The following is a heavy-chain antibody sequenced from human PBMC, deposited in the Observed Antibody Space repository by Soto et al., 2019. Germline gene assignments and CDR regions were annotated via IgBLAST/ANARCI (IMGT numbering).Heavy chain of an antibody. V-gene: IGHV6-1*01. Sequence: SQTLSLTCVISGDSVSTNSATWDWIRQSPSRGLEWLGRTYYRSKWYNDYAVSVKGRITINPDTANNQFSLQLNSVTPDDTAVYYGVRLIGNSWLDSGGKGTLVTVP. CDR3: VRLIGNSWLDS. CDR1: GDSVSTNSAT. CDR2: TYYRSKWYN. J-gene: IGHJ5*01. D-gene: IGHD2-8*01.